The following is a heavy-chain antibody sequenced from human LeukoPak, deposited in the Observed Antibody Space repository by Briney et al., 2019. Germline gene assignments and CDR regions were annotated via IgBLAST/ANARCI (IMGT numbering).Heavy chain of an antibody. Sequence: PSETLSLTCAVYGGSFSGYYWSWIRQPPGKGLEWIGEINHSGSTNYNPSLKSRVTISVDTSKNQFSLKLSSVTAADTAVYYCARSVPPDYSGGYPTLYDAFDIWGQGTMVTVSS. CDR3: ARSVPPDYSGGYPTLYDAFDI. D-gene: IGHD6-19*01. CDR2: INHSGST. J-gene: IGHJ3*02. V-gene: IGHV4-34*01. CDR1: GGSFSGYY.